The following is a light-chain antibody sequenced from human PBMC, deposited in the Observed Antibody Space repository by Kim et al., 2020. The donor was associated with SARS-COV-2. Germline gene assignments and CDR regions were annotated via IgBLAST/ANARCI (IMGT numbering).Light chain of an antibody. Sequence: SASVGDRITITCRASQSLSGWLAWYQQKPGKAPKLLIYKASSLERGVPSRFSGSGSGTEFTLTISSLQPDDFATYYCQQYNSYRTFGQGTKVDIK. CDR3: QQYNSYRT. V-gene: IGKV1-5*03. CDR2: KAS. CDR1: QSLSGW. J-gene: IGKJ1*01.